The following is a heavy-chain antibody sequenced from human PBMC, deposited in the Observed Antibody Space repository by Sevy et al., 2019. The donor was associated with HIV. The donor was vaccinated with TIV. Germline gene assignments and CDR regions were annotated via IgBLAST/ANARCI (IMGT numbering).Heavy chain of an antibody. V-gene: IGHV3-7*01. CDR1: GLTFSSYW. CDR3: TKFYGTSSYVDY. CDR2: IKEDGSEQ. D-gene: IGHD6-6*01. Sequence: GGSLRLSCAASGLTFSSYWMSWVRQAPGKGLEWVANIKEDGSEQYYVDSVKGRFTVSRDNAKNSLYLQMNSLRAEDTAVYYCTKFYGTSSYVDYWGQGTLVTVSS. J-gene: IGHJ4*02.